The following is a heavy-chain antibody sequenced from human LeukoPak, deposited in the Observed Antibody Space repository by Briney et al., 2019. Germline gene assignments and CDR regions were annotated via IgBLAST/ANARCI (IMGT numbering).Heavy chain of an antibody. CDR3: TKDLDSSGPYTSDP. Sequence: PGGSLRLSCAASGFTFSNFAMNWVRQAPGKGLEWVSLISADGRNTHYADSVQGRFTISRDDSQNTLYLQMNSLRAEDTAVYHCTKDLDSSGPYTSDPWGQGTLVTVSS. V-gene: IGHV3-23*01. CDR1: GFTFSNFA. D-gene: IGHD3-22*01. CDR2: ISADGRNT. J-gene: IGHJ5*02.